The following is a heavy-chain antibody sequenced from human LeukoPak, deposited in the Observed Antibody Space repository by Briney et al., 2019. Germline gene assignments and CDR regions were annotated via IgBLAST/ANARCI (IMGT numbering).Heavy chain of an antibody. CDR3: ARDRGSSWYVDY. J-gene: IGHJ4*02. CDR2: INPNSGGT. D-gene: IGHD6-13*01. V-gene: IGHV1-2*02. Sequence: ASVKVSCKASRYIFTSYYIRWVRQAPGQGLEWMGWINPNSGGTNYAQKFQDRVTMTGDTSISTAYMELSRLRSDDTAVYYCARDRGSSWYVDYWGQGTLVTVSS. CDR1: RYIFTSYY.